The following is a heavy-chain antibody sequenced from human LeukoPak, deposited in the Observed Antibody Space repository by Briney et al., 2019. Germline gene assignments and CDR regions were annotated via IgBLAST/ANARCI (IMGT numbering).Heavy chain of an antibody. J-gene: IGHJ3*02. CDR2: IYYSGST. Sequence: PSETLSLTCTVSGASLRNYYWSWIRQPPGKGLEWIGSIYYSGSTYYNPSLKSRVTISVDTSKNQFSLKLSSVTAADTAVYYCARISGSYYAPDAFDIWGQGTMVTVSS. CDR3: ARISGSYYAPDAFDI. CDR1: GASLRNYY. D-gene: IGHD1-26*01. V-gene: IGHV4-39*01.